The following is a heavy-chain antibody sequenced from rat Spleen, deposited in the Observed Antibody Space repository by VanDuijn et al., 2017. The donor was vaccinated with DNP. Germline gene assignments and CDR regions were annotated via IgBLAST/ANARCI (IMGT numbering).Heavy chain of an antibody. CDR3: ARHSYTTDSLFDY. V-gene: IGHV5-22*01. CDR2: ISYEGSST. D-gene: IGHD1-6*01. Sequence: EVQLVESGGGLVQPGRSLKLSCVASGFTFSRYWMYWIRQAPKKGLEWVATISYEGSSTYYGDSVKGRFTISRDNANRTLYLQMNSLRSEDMATYYCARHSYTTDSLFDYWGQGVMVTVSS. J-gene: IGHJ2*01. CDR1: GFTFSRYW.